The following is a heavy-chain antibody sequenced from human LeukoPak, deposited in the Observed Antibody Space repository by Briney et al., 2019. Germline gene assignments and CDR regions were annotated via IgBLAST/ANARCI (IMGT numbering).Heavy chain of an antibody. D-gene: IGHD3-16*02. CDR2: IIPIFGTA. J-gene: IGHJ4*02. V-gene: IGHV1-69*06. Sequence: SVKVSCKASGGTFSSYAISWVRQAPGQGLEWMGGIIPIFGTANYAQKFQGRVTITADKSTSTAYMELSSLRSEDTAVYYCARGPDYDYVWGSYRPSYFDYWGQGTLVTVSS. CDR3: ARGPDYDYVWGSYRPSYFDY. CDR1: GGTFSSYA.